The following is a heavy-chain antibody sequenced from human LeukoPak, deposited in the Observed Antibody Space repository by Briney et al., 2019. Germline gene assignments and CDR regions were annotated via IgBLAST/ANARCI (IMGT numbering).Heavy chain of an antibody. CDR3: ARTTKAHSWKTRYPPYYMDV. Sequence: ASVKVSCKASGYTFTSYHMHWVRQAPGQGLDWTGIINPSAGITTYAQKFQGRVTITADKSTSTAYMELSSLRSEDTAVYYCARTTKAHSWKTRYPPYYMDVWGKGTTATFSS. V-gene: IGHV1-46*01. CDR2: INPSAGIT. CDR1: GYTFTSYH. J-gene: IGHJ6*03. D-gene: IGHD1-1*01.